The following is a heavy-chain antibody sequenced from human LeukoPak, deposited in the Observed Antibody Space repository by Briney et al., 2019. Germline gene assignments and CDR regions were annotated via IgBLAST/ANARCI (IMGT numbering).Heavy chain of an antibody. CDR1: GGTFSSYA. CDR3: AREPLGCGGDCHFDY. CDR2: IIPIYDPV. V-gene: IGHV1-69*05. D-gene: IGHD2-21*02. J-gene: IGHJ4*02. Sequence: SLKVSCKASGGTFSSYAFSWMRQAPGQGLEWMGRIIPIYDPVDYAQRFQGRVTITTDESTNTVYMELSSLRYEDTAVYYCAREPLGCGGDCHFDYWGQGTLVTVSS.